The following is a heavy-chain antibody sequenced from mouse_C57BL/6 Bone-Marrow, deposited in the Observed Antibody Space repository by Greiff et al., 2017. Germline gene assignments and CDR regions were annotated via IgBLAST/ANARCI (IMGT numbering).Heavy chain of an antibody. J-gene: IGHJ4*01. V-gene: IGHV1-81*01. Sequence: VKLMESGAELARPGASVKLSCKASGYTFTSYGISWVKQRTGQGLEWIGEIYPRSGNTYYNEKFKGKATLTADKSSSTAYMELRSLTSEDSAVYFCALGITTVVADYAMDYWGQGTSVTVSS. CDR2: IYPRSGNT. D-gene: IGHD1-1*01. CDR1: GYTFTSYG. CDR3: ALGITTVVADYAMDY.